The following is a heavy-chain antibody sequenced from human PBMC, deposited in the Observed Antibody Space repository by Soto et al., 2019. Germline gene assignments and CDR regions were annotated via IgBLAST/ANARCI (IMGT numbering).Heavy chain of an antibody. CDR3: ARGEQQLVLSDFDY. J-gene: IGHJ4*02. V-gene: IGHV3-21*01. D-gene: IGHD6-13*01. CDR2: ISSSSSYI. CDR1: GFTFSSYS. Sequence: EVQLVESGGGLVKPGGSLRLSCAASGFTFSSYSMNWVRQAPGKGLEWVSSISSSSSYIYYADSVKGRFTISRDNAKNSLYLQMNSMRAEDTAEYYWARGEQQLVLSDFDYWGQGTLVTVSS.